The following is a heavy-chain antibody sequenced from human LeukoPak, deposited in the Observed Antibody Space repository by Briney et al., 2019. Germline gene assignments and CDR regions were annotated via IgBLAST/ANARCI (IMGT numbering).Heavy chain of an antibody. CDR1: GFTFSSYG. CDR3: AKDTQLEAAMENWFDP. J-gene: IGHJ5*02. CDR2: IWYDGSNK. D-gene: IGHD5-18*01. Sequence: QPGRSLRLSCAASGFTFSSYGMPWVRQAPGKGLEGVAVIWYDGSNKYYADSVKGRFTISRDNSKNTLYLQMNSLRAEDTAVYYCAKDTQLEAAMENWFDPWGQGTLVTVSS. V-gene: IGHV3-33*06.